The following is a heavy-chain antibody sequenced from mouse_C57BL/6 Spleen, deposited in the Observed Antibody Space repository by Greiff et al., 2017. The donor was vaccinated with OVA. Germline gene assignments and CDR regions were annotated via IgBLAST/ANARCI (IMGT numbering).Heavy chain of an antibody. Sequence: EVQLQESGGGLVKPGGSLKLSCAASGFTFSDYGMHWVRQAPEKGLEWVAYISSGSSTIYYADTVKGRFTISRDNAKNTLFLQMTSLRSEDTAMYYCARRDYYMGAMDYWGQGTSVTVSS. CDR3: ARRDYYMGAMDY. D-gene: IGHD2-12*01. J-gene: IGHJ4*01. CDR2: ISSGSSTI. CDR1: GFTFSDYG. V-gene: IGHV5-17*01.